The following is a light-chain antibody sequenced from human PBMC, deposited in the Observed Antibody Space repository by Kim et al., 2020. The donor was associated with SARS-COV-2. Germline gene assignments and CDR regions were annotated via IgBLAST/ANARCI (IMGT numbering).Light chain of an antibody. V-gene: IGKV3-15*01. CDR2: GSS. Sequence: SLSPEEGATLSCRASHSSSNRFAWYQQQPRQAPRVLIYGSSAGATGIPARFSGSGSGTEFTLTISILQSEDFAVYYYQQYAYWRAFGQGTRLEIK. CDR3: QQYAYWRA. J-gene: IGKJ5*01. CDR1: HSSSNR.